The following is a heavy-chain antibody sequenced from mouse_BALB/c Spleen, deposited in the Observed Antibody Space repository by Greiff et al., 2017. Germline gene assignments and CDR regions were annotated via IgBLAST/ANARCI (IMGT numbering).Heavy chain of an antibody. D-gene: IGHD2-4*01. J-gene: IGHJ3*01. CDR3: ASGYDYGDVIAY. V-gene: IGHV1-26*01. CDR2: INPYNGGT. CDR1: GYSFTGYT. Sequence: VQLQQSGPELVKPGASLKISCKASGYSFTGYTMNWVKQSHGKNLEWIGLINPYNGGTGYNQKFKGKATLTVDKSSSTAYMEILSLTAEDSAVYYCASGYDYGDVIAYWGQGTLVTVSA.